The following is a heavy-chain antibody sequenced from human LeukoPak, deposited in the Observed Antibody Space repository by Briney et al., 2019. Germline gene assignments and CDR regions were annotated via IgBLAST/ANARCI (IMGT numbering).Heavy chain of an antibody. CDR3: AREGTVYGDAFDI. J-gene: IGHJ3*02. D-gene: IGHD5/OR15-5a*01. V-gene: IGHV3-48*03. Sequence: GGSLRLSCAASGFTFSNCEMNWVRQAPGKGLESISYISSSGDTIYYADSVKGRFTISRDNAKHSLYLQLNSLRAEDTAVYYCAREGTVYGDAFDIWGQGTMVTVSS. CDR1: GFTFSNCE. CDR2: ISSSGDTI.